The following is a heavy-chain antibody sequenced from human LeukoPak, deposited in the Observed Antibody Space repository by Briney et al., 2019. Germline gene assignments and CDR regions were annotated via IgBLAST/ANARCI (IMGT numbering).Heavy chain of an antibody. V-gene: IGHV3-15*01. CDR2: IKSKTDGGTT. J-gene: IGHJ4*02. CDR1: GFTFSNAW. D-gene: IGHD3-10*01. CDR3: AKDRTLMVRGVTLLPHYYFDY. Sequence: GGSLRLSCAASGFTFSNAWMSWVRQAPGKGLEWVGRIKSKTDGGTTDYAAPVKGRFTISRDDPKNTLYLQMNSLRAEDTAVYYCAKDRTLMVRGVTLLPHYYFDYWGQGSLVTVSS.